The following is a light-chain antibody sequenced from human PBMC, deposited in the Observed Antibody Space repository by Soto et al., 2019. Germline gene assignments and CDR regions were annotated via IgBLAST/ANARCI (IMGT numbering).Light chain of an antibody. Sequence: EIVLTQSPGTLSLSPGEKATLSCRASQSVSSYLAWYQQKPGQAPRLLIYGSSTRLTGIPDRFSGVGSGTDFTLTISRLDPEDFAVYYCQQYNSSPRTFGQGTKVEIK. CDR3: QQYNSSPRT. J-gene: IGKJ1*01. V-gene: IGKV3-20*01. CDR2: GSS. CDR1: QSVSSY.